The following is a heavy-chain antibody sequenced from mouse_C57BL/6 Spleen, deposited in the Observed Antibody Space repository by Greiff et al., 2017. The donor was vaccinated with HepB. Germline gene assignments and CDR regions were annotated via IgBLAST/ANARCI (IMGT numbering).Heavy chain of an antibody. D-gene: IGHD2-1*01. CDR1: GYTFTSYW. J-gene: IGHJ3*01. CDR2: IDPSDSYT. CDR3: GLVYYGNSWFAY. Sequence: VQLQQPGAELVMPGASVKLSCKASGYTFTSYWMHWVKQRPGQGLEWIGEIDPSDSYTNYNQKFKGKYTLTVDKSSSTAYMQLSSLTSEDSAVYYGGLVYYGNSWFAYWGQGTLVTVSA. V-gene: IGHV1-69*01.